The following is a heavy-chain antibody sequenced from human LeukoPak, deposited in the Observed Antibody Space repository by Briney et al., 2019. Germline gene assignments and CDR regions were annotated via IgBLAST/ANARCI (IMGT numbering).Heavy chain of an antibody. CDR2: INSDGTTT. D-gene: IGHD3-22*01. J-gene: IGHJ3*02. Sequence: GGSLRLSCAASGFTFSSHWMHWVRQAPGKGLMWISRINSDGTTTSYADSVKGRFTVSRDNTKNTLYLQMNSLRAEDTALYYCAKDKSDSSGSHDAFDIWGQGTMVTVSS. CDR1: GFTFSSHW. V-gene: IGHV3-74*01. CDR3: AKDKSDSSGSHDAFDI.